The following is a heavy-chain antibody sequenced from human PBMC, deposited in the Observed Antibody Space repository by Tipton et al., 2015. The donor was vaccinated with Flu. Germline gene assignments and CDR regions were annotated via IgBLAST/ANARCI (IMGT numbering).Heavy chain of an antibody. CDR3: ARGLPRLRHNPYFDY. V-gene: IGHV4-39*07. Sequence: TLSLTCTVSDDSMTSSSYFWGWIRQPPGKGLEWIGTIYYSGGTYYNPSLKIRVTISVDTSNNQFSLKLSSVTAADTAVYYCARGLPRLRHNPYFDYWGQLTLATVSS. J-gene: IGHJ4*02. D-gene: IGHD5-12*01. CDR2: IYYSGGT. CDR1: DDSMTSSSYF.